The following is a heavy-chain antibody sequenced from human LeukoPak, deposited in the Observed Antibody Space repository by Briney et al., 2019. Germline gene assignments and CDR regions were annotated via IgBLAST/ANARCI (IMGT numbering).Heavy chain of an antibody. J-gene: IGHJ4*02. Sequence: GGSLRLSCAGSGFTFGSHWRSWLRQAPGKGLEWVANIHQYGGEKYYVDSVRGRFSISRDNAKNSLYLEMNSLRAEDTAVYYCARVEVALSQEFWGQGTLVTVSS. D-gene: IGHD3-10*01. V-gene: IGHV3-7*01. CDR1: GFTFGSHW. CDR3: ARVEVALSQEF. CDR2: IHQYGGEK.